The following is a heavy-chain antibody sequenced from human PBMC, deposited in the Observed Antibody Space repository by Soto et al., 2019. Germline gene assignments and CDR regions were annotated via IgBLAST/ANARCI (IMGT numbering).Heavy chain of an antibody. J-gene: IGHJ4*02. CDR3: ASTLGYCSSTSCYRGPFDY. D-gene: IGHD2-2*01. V-gene: IGHV3-30*03. Sequence: PGGSLRLSCAASGFTFSSYGMHWVRQAPGKGLEWVAVISYDGSNKYYADSVKGRFTISRDNSKNTLYLQMNSLRAEDTAVYYCASTLGYCSSTSCYRGPFDYWGQGTLVAVYS. CDR1: GFTFSSYG. CDR2: ISYDGSNK.